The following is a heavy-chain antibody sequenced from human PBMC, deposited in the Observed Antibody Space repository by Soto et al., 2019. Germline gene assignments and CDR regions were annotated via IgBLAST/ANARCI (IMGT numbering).Heavy chain of an antibody. V-gene: IGHV1-18*01. CDR3: ARDRGMSGFGEVYFDY. J-gene: IGHJ4*02. D-gene: IGHD3-10*01. Sequence: QVQLVQSGAEVKKPGASVKVSCKASGYTFTSYGISWVRQAPGQGLEWMGWISAYNGNTNYAQKLQGRVTMTTDTSTSTADMELRSLRSDDTAVYYCARDRGMSGFGEVYFDYWGQGTLVTVSS. CDR1: GYTFTSYG. CDR2: ISAYNGNT.